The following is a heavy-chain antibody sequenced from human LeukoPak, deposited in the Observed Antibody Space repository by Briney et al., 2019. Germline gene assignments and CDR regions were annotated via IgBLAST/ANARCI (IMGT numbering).Heavy chain of an antibody. CDR3: ARSGSSGSLDY. D-gene: IGHD6-19*01. J-gene: IGHJ4*02. CDR2: IIPIFGTA. CDR1: GGTFSSYA. Sequence: SVKVSCKASGGTFSSYAISWVRQAPGQGLEWMGGIIPIFGTANYTQKFQGRVTITAEESPSTAYMELSSLRAEDTAVYYCARSGSSGSLDYWGQGTLVTVSS. V-gene: IGHV1-69*01.